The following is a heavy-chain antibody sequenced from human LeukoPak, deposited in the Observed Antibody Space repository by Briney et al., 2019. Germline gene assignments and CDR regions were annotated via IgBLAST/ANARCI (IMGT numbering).Heavy chain of an antibody. Sequence: PGRSLRLSCAASGFTFSVYAMHWVRQAPGKGLEWVAVISYDGSNKYYADSVKGRFTISRDSSKNTLYLQMNSLRGEDTAVYYCARGGLTIAEATTSWYLDYWGQGTLATVSS. CDR2: ISYDGSNK. CDR3: ARGGLTIAEATTSWYLDY. V-gene: IGHV3-30-3*01. CDR1: GFTFSVYA. D-gene: IGHD1-26*01. J-gene: IGHJ4*02.